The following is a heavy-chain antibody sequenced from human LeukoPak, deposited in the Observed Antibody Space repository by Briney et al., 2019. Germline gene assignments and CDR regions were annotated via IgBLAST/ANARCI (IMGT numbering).Heavy chain of an antibody. CDR1: GFTFSSYE. V-gene: IGHV3-48*03. J-gene: IGHJ4*02. Sequence: PGGSLRLSCAASGFTFSSYEMNWVRQAPGKGLEWVSYISSSGSTIYYADSVKGRFTISRDNAKNSLYLQMNSLRAEDTAVYYCARDRPIYSSGWFYYFDYWGRGTLVTVSS. CDR2: ISSSGSTI. D-gene: IGHD6-19*01. CDR3: ARDRPIYSSGWFYYFDY.